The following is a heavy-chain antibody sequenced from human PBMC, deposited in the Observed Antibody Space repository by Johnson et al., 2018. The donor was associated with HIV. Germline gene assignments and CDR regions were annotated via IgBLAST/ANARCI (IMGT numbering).Heavy chain of an antibody. CDR2: INWNGGST. V-gene: IGHV3-20*04. CDR1: GFTFEDYG. J-gene: IGHJ3*02. CDR3: AREYSSVSKGAFDI. D-gene: IGHD6-25*01. Sequence: VQLVESGGGLVKPGGSLRLSCAASGFTFEDYGMSWVRQAPGKGLEWVSAINWNGGSTTYADSVKGRFIISRDNAKNSLYLQVNSLRAEDTAVYYCAREYSSVSKGAFDIWGQGTMVTVAS.